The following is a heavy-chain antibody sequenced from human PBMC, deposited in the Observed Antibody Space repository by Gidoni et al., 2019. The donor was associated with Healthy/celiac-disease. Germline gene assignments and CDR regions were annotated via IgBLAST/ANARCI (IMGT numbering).Heavy chain of an antibody. CDR3: SEGQLVPDACDI. CDR1: GGSISSSSYY. J-gene: IGHJ3*02. D-gene: IGHD6-13*01. Sequence: QLQLQESGTGLVKPSETLYLTCTVFGGSISSSSYYWGWIRHPTGKGMECMVIIYYSGSTYYIPSLKCLVPISVDTSNNQFSLKLSSVTAADTAVYYCSEGQLVPDACDIWGQGTMVTVSS. CDR2: IYYSGST. V-gene: IGHV4-39*01.